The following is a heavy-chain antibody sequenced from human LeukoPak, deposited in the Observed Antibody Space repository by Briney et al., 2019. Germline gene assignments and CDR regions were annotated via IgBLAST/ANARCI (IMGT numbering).Heavy chain of an antibody. CDR2: IYYSGST. CDR3: ARVSGLGGYDRIPQYWFDP. Sequence: SETLSLTCTVSGGSISSSSYYWGWIRQPPGKGLEWIGSIYYSGSTYYNPSLKSRVTISVDTSKNQFSLKLSSVTAADTAVYYCARVSGLGGYDRIPQYWFDPWGQGTLVTVSS. J-gene: IGHJ5*02. D-gene: IGHD5-12*01. V-gene: IGHV4-39*07. CDR1: GGSISSSSYY.